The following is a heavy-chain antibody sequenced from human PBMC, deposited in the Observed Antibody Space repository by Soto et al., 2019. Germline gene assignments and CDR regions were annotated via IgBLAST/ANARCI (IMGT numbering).Heavy chain of an antibody. CDR3: ARGQEVVSHFFDS. D-gene: IGHD3-3*02. V-gene: IGHV3-13*01. J-gene: IGHJ4*02. CDR2: IGTAGDT. Sequence: GGSLRLSCEASGFTFSGFDMHWVRQPTGKGLEWVPTIGTAGDTYYAVSVKGRFTISRDNAKNSLSLQMNSLRAGDTAVYFCARGQEVVSHFFDSWGQGTQVTVSS. CDR1: GFTFSGFD.